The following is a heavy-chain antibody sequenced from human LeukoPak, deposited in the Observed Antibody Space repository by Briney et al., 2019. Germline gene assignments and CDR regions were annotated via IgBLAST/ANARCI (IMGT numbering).Heavy chain of an antibody. CDR2: ISSTGST. Sequence: PSETLSLTCTVSSFSISRDYWTWIRQPAGKELEWIGLISSTGSTNYNPSLNSRVTMSVDTATNQSSLKLSSVTAADTAVYFFAGGLLTYYYLRVSHPPSLNVYFNSRGLG. CDR1: SFSISRDY. V-gene: IGHV4-4*07. CDR3: AGGLLTYYYLRVSHPPSLNVYFNS. D-gene: IGHD3-10*02. J-gene: IGHJ4*02.